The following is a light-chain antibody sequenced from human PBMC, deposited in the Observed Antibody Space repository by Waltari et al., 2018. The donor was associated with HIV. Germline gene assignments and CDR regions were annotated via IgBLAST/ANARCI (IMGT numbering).Light chain of an antibody. Sequence: QSALTQPPSASGSPGQSVTISCTGTSSDIGAYTYVAWYQQYPGKAPKLMIYDVTKRPSGVPDRFSGSKSGNTAALTVSGLQAEDEADYYCASHAGSKDVFGGGTKLTVL. V-gene: IGLV2-8*01. CDR2: DVT. J-gene: IGLJ2*01. CDR3: ASHAGSKDV. CDR1: SSDIGAYTY.